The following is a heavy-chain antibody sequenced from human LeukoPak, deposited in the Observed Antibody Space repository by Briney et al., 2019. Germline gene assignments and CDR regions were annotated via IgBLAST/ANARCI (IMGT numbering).Heavy chain of an antibody. Sequence: SETLSLTCAVYGGSFSGYYWSWIRQPPGKGLEWIGEINHSGSTNCNPSLKSRVTISVDTSKNRFSLKLSSVTAADTAVYYCASSATTVTTMAFDYWGQGTLVTVSS. D-gene: IGHD4-17*01. CDR1: GGSFSGYY. J-gene: IGHJ4*02. CDR2: INHSGST. V-gene: IGHV4-34*01. CDR3: ASSATTVTTMAFDY.